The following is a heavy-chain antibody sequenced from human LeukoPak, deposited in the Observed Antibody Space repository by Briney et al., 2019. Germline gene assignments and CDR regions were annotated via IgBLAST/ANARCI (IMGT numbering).Heavy chain of an antibody. V-gene: IGHV1-18*01. CDR2: ISAYNGNT. CDR3: ARDWITIFGVANWFDP. J-gene: IGHJ5*02. D-gene: IGHD3-3*01. CDR1: GYTFTSYG. Sequence: ASVKVSCKASGYTFTSYGISWVRQAPGQGLEWMGWISAYNGNTNYAQKLQGRVTMTTDTSTSTAYMELRSLRSDDTAVYYCARDWITIFGVANWFDPWGQGTLVTVSS.